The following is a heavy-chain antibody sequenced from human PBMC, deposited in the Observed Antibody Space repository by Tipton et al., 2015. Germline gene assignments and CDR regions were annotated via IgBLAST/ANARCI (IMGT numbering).Heavy chain of an antibody. Sequence: QLVQSGAEVKKPGESLKISCKTSGYSFTTYWIAWVRLMPGKGLEWMGIIYPGDSDTRYSPSFQGQVTISADKSISTAYLQWSSLKASDTAMYYCARGDLTMIVVPDYWGQGTLVTVSP. CDR1: GYSFTTYW. J-gene: IGHJ4*02. CDR3: ARGDLTMIVVPDY. D-gene: IGHD3-22*01. V-gene: IGHV5-51*01. CDR2: IYPGDSDT.